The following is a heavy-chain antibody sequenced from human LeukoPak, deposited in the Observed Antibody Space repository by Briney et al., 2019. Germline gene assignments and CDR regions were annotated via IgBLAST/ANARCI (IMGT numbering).Heavy chain of an antibody. CDR1: GGSTSSSSYY. D-gene: IGHD2-15*01. Sequence: PSETLSLTCTVSGGSTSSSSYYWGWIRQPPGKGLEWIGSIYYSGSTYYNPSLKSRVTISVDTSKNQFSLKLSSVTAADTAVYYCARHADIVVVVANNWFDPWGQGTLVTVSS. V-gene: IGHV4-39*01. CDR3: ARHADIVVVVANNWFDP. J-gene: IGHJ5*02. CDR2: IYYSGST.